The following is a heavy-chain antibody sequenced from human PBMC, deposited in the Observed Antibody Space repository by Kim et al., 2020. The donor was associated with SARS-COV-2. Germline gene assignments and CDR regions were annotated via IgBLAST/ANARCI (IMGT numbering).Heavy chain of an antibody. D-gene: IGHD6-13*01. CDR3: ARVKAAHRYYYYYGMDV. Sequence: GGSLRLSCAASGFTVSSNYMSWVRQAPGKGLEWVSVIYSGGSTYYADSVKGRFTISRHNSKNTLYLQMNSLRAEDTAVYYCARVKAAHRYYYYYGMDVWGQGTTVTVSS. J-gene: IGHJ6*02. V-gene: IGHV3-53*04. CDR2: IYSGGST. CDR1: GFTVSSNY.